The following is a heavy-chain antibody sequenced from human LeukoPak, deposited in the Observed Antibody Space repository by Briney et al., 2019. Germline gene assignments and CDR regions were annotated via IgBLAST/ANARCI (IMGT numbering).Heavy chain of an antibody. V-gene: IGHV3-23*01. J-gene: IGHJ4*02. CDR3: AEFEASRPVYFDY. CDR1: GFTFSNYA. Sequence: GGSLRLSCAASGFTFSNYAMSWVRQAPGKGLEWVSAISGSAGSTYYADSVKGRFTISRDNSKNTLYLQMNSLRAEDTAVYSCAEFEASRPVYFDYWGQGTLVTVSS. CDR2: ISGSAGST. D-gene: IGHD2-21*01.